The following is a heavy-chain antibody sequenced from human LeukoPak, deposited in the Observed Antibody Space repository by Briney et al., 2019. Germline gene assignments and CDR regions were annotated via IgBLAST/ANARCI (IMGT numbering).Heavy chain of an antibody. V-gene: IGHV3-74*01. D-gene: IGHD3-22*01. CDR2: IQSDGSST. CDR1: GFTFTNYW. J-gene: IGHJ4*02. CDR3: ARADTSGYAVFDY. Sequence: QSGGSLRLSCAASGFTFTNYWMHWVRQAPGEGLMWVSSIQSDGSSTSYAGSVKGRFTISRDNAKNTLYLQMNSLRAEDTAVYYCARADTSGYAVFDYLGQGALVTVSS.